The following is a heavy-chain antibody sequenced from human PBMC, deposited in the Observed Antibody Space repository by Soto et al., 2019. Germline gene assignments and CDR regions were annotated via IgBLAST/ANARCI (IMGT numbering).Heavy chain of an antibody. V-gene: IGHV3-53*01. Sequence: PGGSLRLSCAASGFTVSSNYMSWVRQAPGKGLECVSVIYSGGTTYYADSVKGRFTISRDNSKNTLFLQMESLRAEDTAVYYCGRGGLSAYDSTGYYRTNYFDYWGQGTLVTVSS. J-gene: IGHJ4*02. CDR2: IYSGGTT. D-gene: IGHD3-22*01. CDR3: GRGGLSAYDSTGYYRTNYFDY. CDR1: GFTVSSNY.